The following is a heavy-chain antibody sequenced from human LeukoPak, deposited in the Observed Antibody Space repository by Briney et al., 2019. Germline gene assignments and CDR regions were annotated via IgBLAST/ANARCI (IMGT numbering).Heavy chain of an antibody. CDR2: INHSGGT. D-gene: IGHD1-26*01. CDR1: GGSFSGYY. V-gene: IGHV4-34*01. CDR3: ARGRIVGASPYGY. Sequence: SETLSLTCAVYGGSFSGYYWSWIRQPPGKGLEWIGEINHSGGTNYNPSLKSRVTISLDTSKNHFSLKLSSVTAADTAVYYCARGRIVGASPYGYWGQGTLVTVSS. J-gene: IGHJ4*02.